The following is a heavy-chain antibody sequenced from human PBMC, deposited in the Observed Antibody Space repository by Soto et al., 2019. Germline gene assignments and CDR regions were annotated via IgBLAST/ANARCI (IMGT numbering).Heavy chain of an antibody. J-gene: IGHJ3*02. D-gene: IGHD4-17*01. Sequence: GGSLRLSCAASGFTFNSFSMHWVRQVPGKGLVWISRINNDGSSRSYADSVKGRFTISRDNAKNTLFLQMSSLRAEDTAVYYCAKVDYDDYDAFDIWGQGTTVT. V-gene: IGHV3-74*01. CDR1: GFTFNSFS. CDR2: INNDGSSR. CDR3: AKVDYDDYDAFDI.